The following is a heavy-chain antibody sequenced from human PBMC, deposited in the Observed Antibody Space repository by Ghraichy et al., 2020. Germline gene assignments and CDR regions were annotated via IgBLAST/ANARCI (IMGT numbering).Heavy chain of an antibody. J-gene: IGHJ6*02. CDR2: ISADGVST. CDR1: GFTFSSSA. V-gene: IGHV3-23*01. CDR3: AKDIQLSV. Sequence: GGSLRLSCATSGFTFSSSAMTWVRQAPGRGLEWVSLISADGVSTFYAGSVKGRFTISRDDFKNTLFLQINSLRAEDTAVYYCAKDIQLSVWGLGTTVTVSS. D-gene: IGHD1-1*01.